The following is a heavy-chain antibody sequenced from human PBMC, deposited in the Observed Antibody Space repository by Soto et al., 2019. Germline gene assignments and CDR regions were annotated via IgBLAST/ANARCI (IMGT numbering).Heavy chain of an antibody. J-gene: IGHJ4*02. CDR1: GFSFSISP. V-gene: IGHV3-30-3*01. Sequence: QVQLVESGGGVVQPGRSLRLSCAASGFSFSISPMHWVRQAPGKGPEWVTLISYDGTNKFYADSVKGRFTISRDHSKSTRYLQVDRLGPEDAAVYYCARDPKTSGGQYWAFNYFGSWGQGALVTVSS. D-gene: IGHD2-8*02. CDR3: ARDPKTSGGQYWAFNYFGS. CDR2: ISYDGTNK.